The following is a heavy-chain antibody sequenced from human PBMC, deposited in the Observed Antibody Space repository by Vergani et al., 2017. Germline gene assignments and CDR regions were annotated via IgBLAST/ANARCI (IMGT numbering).Heavy chain of an antibody. Sequence: QVQLQESGPGLVKPPGTLSLTCAVSGDTISSNNCWTWVRQPPGKGLEWIGEICHTEDTKYSPSLKSRVTVSVAGSRNLFSLCLNSVTAADTAVYYCATIGYRRWGYYLDYWGQGILVTVSS. D-gene: IGHD2-2*02. CDR2: ICHTEDT. V-gene: IGHV4-4*03. J-gene: IGHJ4*02. CDR1: GDTISSNNC. CDR3: ATIGYRRWGYYLDY.